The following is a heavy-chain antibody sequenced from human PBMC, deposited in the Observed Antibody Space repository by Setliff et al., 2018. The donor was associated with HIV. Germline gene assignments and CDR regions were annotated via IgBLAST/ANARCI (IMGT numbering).Heavy chain of an antibody. D-gene: IGHD3-10*01. CDR1: TESLTRYD. V-gene: IGHV4-34*01. Sequence: PSETLSLTCAVYTESLTRYDWAWIRQSPEKGLEWIGEIDDSGSIIYNPSLQSRVTMSVDTSKNQFSLKVRSLTAADTGLYYCARVKSIKTTLVRLWPRFDLWGQGTQGTV. CDR3: ARVKSIKTTLVRLWPRFDL. J-gene: IGHJ5*02. CDR2: IDDSGSI.